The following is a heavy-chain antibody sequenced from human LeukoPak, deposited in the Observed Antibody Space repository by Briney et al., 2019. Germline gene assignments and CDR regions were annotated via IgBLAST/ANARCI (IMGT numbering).Heavy chain of an antibody. CDR3: AKTGDYYDSSDSYRPDVFDI. D-gene: IGHD3-22*01. CDR2: ISGSGVNT. V-gene: IGHV3-23*01. J-gene: IGHJ3*02. Sequence: PGGSLRLSCAASGLTVSGYAKHWVRQAPGKGLEWVSSISGSGVNTYYADSVTGRFTISRDNSKNTLYLQMNSLRAEDTAVYYCAKTGDYYDSSDSYRPDVFDIWGQGTMVTVSS. CDR1: GLTVSGYA.